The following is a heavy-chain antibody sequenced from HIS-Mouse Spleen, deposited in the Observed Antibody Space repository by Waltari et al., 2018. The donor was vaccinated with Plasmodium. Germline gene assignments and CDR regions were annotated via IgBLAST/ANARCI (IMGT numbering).Heavy chain of an antibody. CDR2: INHSEST. Sequence: QVQLQQWGAGLLKPSETLSLTCAAYGGSFSGYYWSRLRQPPGKGLEWIGEINHSESTNYNPSLKSRVTISVDTSKNQFSLKLSSVTATDTAVYYCARVIPLGIPHFDYWGQGTLVTVSS. V-gene: IGHV4-34*02. CDR1: GGSFSGYY. J-gene: IGHJ4*02. D-gene: IGHD7-27*01. CDR3: ARVIPLGIPHFDY.